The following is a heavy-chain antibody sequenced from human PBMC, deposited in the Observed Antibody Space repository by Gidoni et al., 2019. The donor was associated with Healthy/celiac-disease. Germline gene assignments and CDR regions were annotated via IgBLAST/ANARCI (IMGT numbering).Heavy chain of an antibody. CDR1: GGSISSSSYY. CDR2: IYYSGST. V-gene: IGHV4-39*01. D-gene: IGHD1-26*01. J-gene: IGHJ4*02. Sequence: QLQLQESGPGLVKPSETLSLTCTVSGGSISSSSYYWGWIRQPPGKGLEWIGSIYYSGSTYYNPSLKSRVTISVDTSKNQFSLKLSSVTAADTAVYYCARRVGATGYFDYWGQGTLVTVSS. CDR3: ARRVGATGYFDY.